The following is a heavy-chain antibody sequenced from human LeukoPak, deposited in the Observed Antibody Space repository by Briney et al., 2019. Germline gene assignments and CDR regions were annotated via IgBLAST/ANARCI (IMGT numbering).Heavy chain of an antibody. D-gene: IGHD3-10*01. V-gene: IGHV4-30-4*01. Sequence: SQTLSLTCTVSGGSISSGDYYWSWIRQPPGKGLESIGYIYYSGSTYYNPSLKRRVTISVDTSKNQFSLKLSSVTAADTAVYYCAREYYGSGSYYNWFDPWGQGTLVTVSS. CDR3: AREYYGSGSYYNWFDP. J-gene: IGHJ5*02. CDR1: GGSISSGDYY. CDR2: IYYSGST.